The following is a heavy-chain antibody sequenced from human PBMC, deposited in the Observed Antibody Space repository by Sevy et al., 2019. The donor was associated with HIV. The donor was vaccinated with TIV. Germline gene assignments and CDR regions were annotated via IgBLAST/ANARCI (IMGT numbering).Heavy chain of an antibody. CDR2: LNYSRST. D-gene: IGHD2-8*02. V-gene: IGHV4-59*01. Sequence: SETLSLTCSVSGGSGGSISDYYWSWIRQPPGKGLEWIGYLNYSRSTKVNPSLKSRVTISVDTSKNQFSLKLTSVTAADTAVYYCAGDGTGLFAPWGQGTKVTVSS. CDR1: GGSGGSISDYY. CDR3: AGDGTGLFAP. J-gene: IGHJ5*02.